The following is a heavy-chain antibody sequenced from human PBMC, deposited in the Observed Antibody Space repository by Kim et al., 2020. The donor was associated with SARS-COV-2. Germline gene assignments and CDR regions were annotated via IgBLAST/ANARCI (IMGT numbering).Heavy chain of an antibody. CDR3: ARSNPNSGSYFLYYYYYGMDV. V-gene: IGHV1-18*01. CDR1: GYTFTSYG. D-gene: IGHD1-26*01. Sequence: ASVKVSCKASGYTFTSYGISWVRQAPGQGLEWMGWISAYNGNTNYAQKLQGRVTMTTDTSTSTAYMELRSLRSDDTAVYYCARSNPNSGSYFLYYYYYGMDVWGQGTTVTVSS. CDR2: ISAYNGNT. J-gene: IGHJ6*02.